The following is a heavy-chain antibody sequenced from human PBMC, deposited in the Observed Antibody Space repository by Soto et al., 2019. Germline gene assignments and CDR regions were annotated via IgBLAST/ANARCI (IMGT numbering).Heavy chain of an antibody. V-gene: IGHV2-5*02. J-gene: IGHJ6*02. CDR2: LYWADDQ. CDR1: GLSLRTTGVG. D-gene: IGHD2-21*02. Sequence: QVTLKESGPTLVKPTQTLTLTCTVSGLSLRTTGVGVGWVRQPPGKALEWLALLYWADDQRYSPSLRSRLTIANDISEKQVVLTMTNMDTVDTATYYCVQSRCGGDCLEIYSSHAYNGLDVWGQGTTVTVSS. CDR3: VQSRCGGDCLEIYSSHAYNGLDV.